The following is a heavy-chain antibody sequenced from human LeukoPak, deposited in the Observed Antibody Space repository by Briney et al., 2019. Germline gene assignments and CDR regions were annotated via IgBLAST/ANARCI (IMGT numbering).Heavy chain of an antibody. CDR1: GGSISSYY. D-gene: IGHD6-19*01. V-gene: IGHV4-34*01. CDR2: INHSGST. Sequence: PSETLSLTCTVSGGSISSYYWSWIRQPPGKGLEWIGEINHSGSTNYNPSLKSRVTISVDTSKNQFSLKLSSVTAADTAVYYCARMGVADPLDYWGQGTLVTVSS. J-gene: IGHJ4*02. CDR3: ARMGVADPLDY.